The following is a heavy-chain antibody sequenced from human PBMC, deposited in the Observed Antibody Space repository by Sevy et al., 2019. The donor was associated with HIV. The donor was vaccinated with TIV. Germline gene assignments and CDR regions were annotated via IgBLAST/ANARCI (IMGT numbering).Heavy chain of an antibody. D-gene: IGHD3-22*01. CDR3: ASAREYYEDSSGYLDY. CDR1: GYTLIKLS. Sequence: ASVKVSCKVSGYTLIKLSMHWVRQAPGKGLEWMGRFDPEDGETIYAQKFQGRVTMTEDTSTDTAYMELSSLRYEDTAVYYCASAREYYEDSSGYLDYWGQGTLVTVSS. V-gene: IGHV1-24*01. J-gene: IGHJ4*02. CDR2: FDPEDGET.